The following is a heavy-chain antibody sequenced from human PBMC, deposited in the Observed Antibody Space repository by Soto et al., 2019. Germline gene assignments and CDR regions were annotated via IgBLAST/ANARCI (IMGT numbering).Heavy chain of an antibody. J-gene: IGHJ3*02. CDR2: ISSSSSYI. CDR3: AREGMTTVTQYAFDI. D-gene: IGHD4-17*01. CDR1: AFTFSSYS. Sequence: EVQLVESGGGLVKPGGSLRLSCAASAFTFSSYSMNWVRQAPGKGLEWVSSISSSSSYIYYADSVKGRFTISRDNAKNSLYLQMNSLRAEDTALYYCAREGMTTVTQYAFDIWGQGTMVTVSS. V-gene: IGHV3-21*01.